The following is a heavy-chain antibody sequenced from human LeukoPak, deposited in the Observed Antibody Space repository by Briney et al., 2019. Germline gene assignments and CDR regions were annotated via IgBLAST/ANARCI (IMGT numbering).Heavy chain of an antibody. D-gene: IGHD6-13*01. CDR2: IYWDDDR. J-gene: IGHJ2*01. Sequence: SGPTLVNPTQTLTLTCTFSGFSLSTSGVGVGWIRQSPGKALEWLALIYWDDDRRYSPSPKSRLTITKDTSKNQVVLKMTNMDPVDTATYYCAHSTYSSGIAAAGPRYFDLWGRGTLVTVS. V-gene: IGHV2-5*02. CDR1: GFSLSTSGVG. CDR3: AHSTYSSGIAAAGPRYFDL.